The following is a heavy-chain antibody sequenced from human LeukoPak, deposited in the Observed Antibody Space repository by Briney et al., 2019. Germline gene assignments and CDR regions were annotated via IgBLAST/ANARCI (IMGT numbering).Heavy chain of an antibody. CDR1: GYSISSGYY. J-gene: IGHJ3*02. V-gene: IGHV4-38-2*01. CDR3: AGVGGSYYMGDAFDI. CDR2: IYHSGST. Sequence: SETLSLTCAVSGYSISSGYYWGWIRQPPGKGLEWIGSIYHSGSTYYNPSLKSRVTISVDTSKNQFSLKLSSVTAADTAGYYCAGVGGSYYMGDAFDIWGQGTMVTVSS. D-gene: IGHD1-26*01.